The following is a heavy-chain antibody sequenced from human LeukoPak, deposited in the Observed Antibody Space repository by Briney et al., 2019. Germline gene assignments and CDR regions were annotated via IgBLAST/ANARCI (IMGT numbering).Heavy chain of an antibody. CDR1: GFTFSSYW. CDR2: IKQDGSEK. J-gene: IGHJ4*02. CDR3: ARLPQGYYDYVWGSYPYYFDY. D-gene: IGHD3-16*01. Sequence: PGGSLRLSCAASGFTFSSYWMSWVRQAPGKGLEWVANIKQDGSEKYYVDSVKGRFTISRDNAKNSLYLQMYSLRAEDTAVYYCARLPQGYYDYVWGSYPYYFDYWGQGTLVTVSS. V-gene: IGHV3-7*01.